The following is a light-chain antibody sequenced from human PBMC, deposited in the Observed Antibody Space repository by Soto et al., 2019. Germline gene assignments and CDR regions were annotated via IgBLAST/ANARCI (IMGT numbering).Light chain of an antibody. J-gene: IGKJ2*01. CDR3: QHLNRYQYT. V-gene: IGKV1-9*01. Sequence: IQLTQSPSSLSASVGDRVTITCRASQGISSYLAWYQQKPGKAPKLLIYAASTLQSGVPSRFSGSGSGTDFTLTISSLQPEDFATYYCQHLNRYQYTFGQGTKLESK. CDR2: AAS. CDR1: QGISSY.